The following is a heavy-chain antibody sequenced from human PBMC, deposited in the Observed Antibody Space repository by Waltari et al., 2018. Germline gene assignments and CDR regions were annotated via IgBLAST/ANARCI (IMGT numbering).Heavy chain of an antibody. Sequence: QVQLQESGPGLVRPSETLSLTCAVPGYSISSGSHWGWIRESPGKGLEWFGFIYHRGSTYFNPSLKSRVTISVDTSKNQFFLKLNSVTAADTAVYHCARHSSGYYYYLDYWGQGTLVTVSS. D-gene: IGHD3-22*01. J-gene: IGHJ4*02. CDR1: GYSISSGSH. V-gene: IGHV4-38-2*01. CDR3: ARHSSGYYYYLDY. CDR2: IYHRGST.